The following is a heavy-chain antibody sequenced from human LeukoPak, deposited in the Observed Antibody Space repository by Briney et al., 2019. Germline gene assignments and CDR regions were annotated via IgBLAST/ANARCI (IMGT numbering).Heavy chain of an antibody. D-gene: IGHD3-22*01. CDR3: ARGVYYDSSGYYYRSYYYYYMDV. CDR2: IYYSGST. J-gene: IGHJ6*03. V-gene: IGHV4-59*01. CDR1: GGSISSYY. Sequence: KTSETLSLTCTVSGGSISSYYWSWIRQPPGKGLEWIGYIYYSGSTNYNPSLKSRVTISVDTSNKQFSRKLSSVPAADTALYCCARGVYYDSSGYYYRSYYYYYMDVWGKGTTVTVSS.